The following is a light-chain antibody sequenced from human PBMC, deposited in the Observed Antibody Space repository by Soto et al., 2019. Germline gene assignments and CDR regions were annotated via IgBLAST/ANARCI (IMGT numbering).Light chain of an antibody. V-gene: IGKV1-5*03. Sequence: DIQMTQSPSTLSASVGDRVTITCRASQSISNWLAGYQQKPGKAPKLLIYKASSLESGVPSRFSGSGSGTEFTLTISSLQHDDFATYFCQQYSGYSTTFGQGNRVEVK. CDR2: KAS. CDR3: QQYSGYSTT. CDR1: QSISNW. J-gene: IGKJ1*01.